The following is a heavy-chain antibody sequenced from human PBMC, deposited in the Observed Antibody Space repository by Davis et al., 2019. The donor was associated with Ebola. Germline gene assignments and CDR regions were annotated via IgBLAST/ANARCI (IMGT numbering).Heavy chain of an antibody. CDR1: GFTFSNFA. J-gene: IGHJ4*02. D-gene: IGHD3-3*01. CDR3: ARVYDFWSGYYTGMDY. Sequence: GESLKISCAASGFTFSNFAMHWVRQAPGKGLEWVALISYDGTKKYYADSMKGRFTISRDTSKNTLYLQVNSLRTEDTAVYYCARVYDFWSGYYTGMDYWGQGTLVTVSS. V-gene: IGHV3-30-3*01. CDR2: ISYDGTKK.